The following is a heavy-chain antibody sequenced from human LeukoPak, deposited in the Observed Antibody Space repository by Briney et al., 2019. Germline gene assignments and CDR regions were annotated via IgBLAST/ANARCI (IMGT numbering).Heavy chain of an antibody. Sequence: SETLSLTCTISGGSISSYYWSWIRQPPGKGLEWIGYIYYSGSTNYNPSLKSRVTISVDTSKNQFSLKLSSVTAADTAVYYCAREDGVAVAGPYWYFDLWGRGTLVTVSS. V-gene: IGHV4-59*01. CDR1: GGSISSYY. CDR2: IYYSGST. CDR3: AREDGVAVAGPYWYFDL. D-gene: IGHD6-19*01. J-gene: IGHJ2*01.